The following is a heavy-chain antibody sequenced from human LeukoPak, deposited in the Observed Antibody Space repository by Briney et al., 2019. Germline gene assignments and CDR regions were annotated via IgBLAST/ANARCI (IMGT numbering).Heavy chain of an antibody. CDR2: IIPIFGTA. J-gene: IGHJ4*02. Sequence: SVKVSCKASGGTFSSYAISWVRQAPGQGLEWMGGIIPIFGTANYAQKFQGRVTITTDESASTAYMELSSLRSEDTAVYYCAGGPSGYDSSGYYHDYWGQGTLVTVSS. CDR3: AGGPSGYDSSGYYHDY. D-gene: IGHD3-22*01. CDR1: GGTFSSYA. V-gene: IGHV1-69*05.